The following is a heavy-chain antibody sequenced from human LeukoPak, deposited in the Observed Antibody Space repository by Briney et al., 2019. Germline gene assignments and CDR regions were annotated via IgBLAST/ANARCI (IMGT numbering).Heavy chain of an antibody. CDR3: ARVGSSWYGYYYYYMDV. CDR1: GFTFSSYG. V-gene: IGHV3-30*02. D-gene: IGHD6-13*01. Sequence: GGSLRLSCAASGFTFSSYGMHWVRQAPGKGLEWVAFIRYDGSNKYYADSVKGRFTISRDNSKNTLYLQMNSLRAEDTAVYYCARVGSSWYGYYYYYMDVWGKGTTVTVSS. CDR2: IRYDGSNK. J-gene: IGHJ6*03.